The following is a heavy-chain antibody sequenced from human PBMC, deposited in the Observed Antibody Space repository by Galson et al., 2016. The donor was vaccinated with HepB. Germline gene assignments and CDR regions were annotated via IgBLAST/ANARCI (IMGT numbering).Heavy chain of an antibody. Sequence: ETLSLTCTVSGVSISSYYWSWIRQSPGKAPEWIGYIYYSGTTNSNPSLKSRVTISVDTAKNQFSLKLSSVTAADTAVYYCTRTRQNTYSMCDYWGQGALVTVSS. CDR2: IYYSGTT. D-gene: IGHD2-15*01. J-gene: IGHJ4*02. CDR3: TRTRQNTYSMCDY. V-gene: IGHV4-59*08. CDR1: GVSISSYY.